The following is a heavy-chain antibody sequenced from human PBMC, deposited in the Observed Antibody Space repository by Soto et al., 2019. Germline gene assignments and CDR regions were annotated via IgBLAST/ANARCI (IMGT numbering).Heavy chain of an antibody. V-gene: IGHV3-33*01. J-gene: IGHJ6*02. Sequence: GGSLRLSCAASGFTFSSYGIHWVRQAPGKGLEWVAVIWYDGSNKYYADSVKGRFTISRDNSKNTLYLQMNSLRAEDTAVYYSAREAERRYYYYHGMDVWGQGTTVTVSS. CDR2: IWYDGSNK. CDR3: AREAERRYYYYHGMDV. CDR1: GFTFSSYG.